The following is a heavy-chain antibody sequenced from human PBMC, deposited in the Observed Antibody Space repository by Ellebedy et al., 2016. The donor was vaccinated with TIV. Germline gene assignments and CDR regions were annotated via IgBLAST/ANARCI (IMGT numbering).Heavy chain of an antibody. CDR3: ARVGRSPHNWPFDY. CDR2: IREDGGDK. D-gene: IGHD5-24*01. J-gene: IGHJ4*02. Sequence: PGGSLRLSCATSGFSFRDYWLAWVRQAPGKGLEWVANIREDGGDKYYLDSVKGRFTISRDDAETTTFLQMNSLRAEDTALYFCARVGRSPHNWPFDYWGQGTLVTVSS. CDR1: GFSFRDYW. V-gene: IGHV3-7*01.